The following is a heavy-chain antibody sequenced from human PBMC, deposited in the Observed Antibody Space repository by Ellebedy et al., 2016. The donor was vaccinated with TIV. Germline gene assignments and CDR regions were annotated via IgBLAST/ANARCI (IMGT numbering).Heavy chain of an antibody. CDR2: ISGSGDST. J-gene: IGHJ6*02. Sequence: GESLKISCAASGFTFSIYAMSWVRQAPGKGLEWVSLISGSGDSTYYADSVKGRFTISRDNSKNTLYVQMNSLRVEDTAVYWCARAGDPRRPLYAGMDVWGQGTTVTVSS. CDR3: ARAGDPRRPLYAGMDV. V-gene: IGHV3-23*01. CDR1: GFTFSIYA. D-gene: IGHD7-27*01.